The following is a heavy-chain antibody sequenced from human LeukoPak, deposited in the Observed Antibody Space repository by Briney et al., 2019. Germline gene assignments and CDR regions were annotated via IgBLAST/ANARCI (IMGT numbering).Heavy chain of an antibody. J-gene: IGHJ4*02. D-gene: IGHD5-18*01. CDR1: GYTFSSYA. Sequence: SVKVSCKASGYTFSSYAISWVRQAPGQGLEWMGGIIPIFGTANYAQKFQGRVTITTDESTSTAYMELSSLRSEDTAVYYCEYSYGRQAEPIWGQGTLVTVSS. V-gene: IGHV1-69*05. CDR2: IIPIFGTA. CDR3: EYSYGRQAEPI.